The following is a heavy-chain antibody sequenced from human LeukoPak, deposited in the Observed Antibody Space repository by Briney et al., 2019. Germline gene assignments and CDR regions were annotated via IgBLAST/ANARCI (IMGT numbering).Heavy chain of an antibody. J-gene: IGHJ3*02. CDR3: ARDTLGAVGYSSGWSRGPWDI. D-gene: IGHD6-19*01. V-gene: IGHV3-21*06. Sequence: PGGSLRLSCAASGFTFSSHDMNWVRQAPGKGLEWLSSISNSGTDIYYADSVKGRFTISRDNDKNPLYLQMHNLRAEGTDVYYCARDTLGAVGYSSGWSRGPWDIWGQGTMDRVS. CDR1: GFTFSSHD. CDR2: ISNSGTDI.